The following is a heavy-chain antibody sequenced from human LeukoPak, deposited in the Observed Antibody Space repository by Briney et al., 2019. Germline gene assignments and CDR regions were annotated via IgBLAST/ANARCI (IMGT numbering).Heavy chain of an antibody. CDR2: ISWNSGSI. Sequence: GGSLRLSCAASGFTFDDYAMHWVRQAPGKGLEWVSGISWNSGSIGYADSVKGRFTISRDNAKNSLYLQMNSLRAEDTALYYCAKAPRWQLLWGVDYWGQGTLVTVSS. D-gene: IGHD2-2*01. CDR1: GFTFDDYA. V-gene: IGHV3-9*01. J-gene: IGHJ4*02. CDR3: AKAPRWQLLWGVDY.